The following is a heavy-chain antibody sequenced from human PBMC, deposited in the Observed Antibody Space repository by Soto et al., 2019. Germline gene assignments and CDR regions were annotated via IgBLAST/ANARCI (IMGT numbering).Heavy chain of an antibody. D-gene: IGHD3-22*01. J-gene: IGHJ4*02. CDR2: IIPIFGTA. V-gene: IGHV1-69*13. Sequence: SVKVSCKASGGTFSSYAISWVRQAPGQGLEWMGGIIPIFGTANYAQKFQGRVTITADESTSTAYMELSSLRSEDTAVYYCASDPSGYHYPYAYWGQRTLGTAAS. CDR1: GGTFSSYA. CDR3: ASDPSGYHYPYAY.